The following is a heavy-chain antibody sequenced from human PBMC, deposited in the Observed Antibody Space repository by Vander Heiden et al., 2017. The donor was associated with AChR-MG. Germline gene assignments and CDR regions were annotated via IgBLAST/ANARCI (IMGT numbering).Heavy chain of an antibody. Sequence: EVQLVESGGGLVQPGRSLRLPCASSGFTFSTYWTHWVRQPPGKGLVWVSRIKSDGRTTTYTESVKGRFTISRDNAKNTVYLQMKSLSDEDTAVYYFARASASSYAFDVWGHGTMVTVSS. V-gene: IGHV3-74*01. CDR1: GFTFSTYW. J-gene: IGHJ3*01. CDR2: IKSDGRTT. CDR3: ARASASSYAFDV.